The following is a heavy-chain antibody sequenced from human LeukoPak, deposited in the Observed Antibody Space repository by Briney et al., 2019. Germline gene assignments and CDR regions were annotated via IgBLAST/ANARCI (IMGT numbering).Heavy chain of an antibody. CDR3: ARVIVGATRWADAFDI. Sequence: SVPVSLPCSVCVGFISRCYWMWIRHPPGRGREWLGYIYDSGSTNYNPSLKSRVTTSVDTSNNQFSLKLSSVTAADTALYYCARVIVGATRWADAFDIWGQGTMVTVSS. CDR2: IYDSGST. V-gene: IGHV4-59*12. D-gene: IGHD1-26*01. CDR1: VGFISRCY. J-gene: IGHJ3*02.